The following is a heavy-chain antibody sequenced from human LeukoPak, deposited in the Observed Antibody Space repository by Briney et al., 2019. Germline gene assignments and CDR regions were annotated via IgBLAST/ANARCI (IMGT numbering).Heavy chain of an antibody. V-gene: IGHV4-59*08. CDR3: ARLGRGGISDYFDY. CDR2: IYYSGST. CDR1: GGSISNYY. D-gene: IGHD1-14*01. Sequence: SETLSPTCTVSGGSISNYYWSWIRQPPGKGLEWIGYIYYSGSTSYNPSLKTRVTISLDTSKNQFSLKLSSVTAADTAVYYCARLGRGGISDYFDYWGQGTLVTVST. J-gene: IGHJ4*02.